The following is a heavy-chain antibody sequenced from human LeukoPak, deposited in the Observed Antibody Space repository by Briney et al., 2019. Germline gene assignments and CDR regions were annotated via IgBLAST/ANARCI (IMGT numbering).Heavy chain of an antibody. D-gene: IGHD3-22*01. J-gene: IGHJ4*02. V-gene: IGHV4-38-2*02. Sequence: PSETLSLTCTVSGYSISSGYYWSWIRQPPGKGLEWIGSIYHSGSTYYNPSLKSRVTISVDTSKNQFSLKLSSVTAADTAVYYCARGGPYYYEGGYWGQGTLVTVSS. CDR2: IYHSGST. CDR3: ARGGPYYYEGGY. CDR1: GYSISSGYY.